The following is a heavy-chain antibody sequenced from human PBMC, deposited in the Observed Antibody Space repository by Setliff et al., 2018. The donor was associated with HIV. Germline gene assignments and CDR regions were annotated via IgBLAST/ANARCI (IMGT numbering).Heavy chain of an antibody. Sequence: GASLTISCKGSGYSFSTYWIAWVRQMPGRGLEVMGLIYPDDSDARYNPSFQGQVTISADKSISTAYLQWSSLKASDSAIFSCARNHLNYASGNTKTSGAYYFDSLGQGTLVTVSS. CDR1: GYSFSTYW. J-gene: IGHJ4*02. CDR3: ARNHLNYASGNTKTSGAYYFDS. V-gene: IGHV5-51*01. D-gene: IGHD3-10*01. CDR2: IYPDDSDA.